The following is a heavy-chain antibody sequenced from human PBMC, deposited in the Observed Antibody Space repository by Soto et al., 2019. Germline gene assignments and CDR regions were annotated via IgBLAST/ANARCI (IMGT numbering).Heavy chain of an antibody. J-gene: IGHJ4*02. CDR1: GGTLRSGGYY. Sequence: SEPLSLSCTVYGGTLRSGGYYLSWIRQYPGKGLEWIGYIYYTGSTYYNPSLKSRVTISVDTSKNQFSLKLSSVTAADTAVYHCARGTFYYYDNSGYQDYWGQGNLVTVSS. V-gene: IGHV4-31*03. CDR3: ARGTFYYYDNSGYQDY. CDR2: IYYTGST. D-gene: IGHD3-22*01.